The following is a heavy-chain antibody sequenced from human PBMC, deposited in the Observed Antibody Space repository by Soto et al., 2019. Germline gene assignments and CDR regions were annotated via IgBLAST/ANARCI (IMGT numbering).Heavy chain of an antibody. Sequence: EVQLVESGGGLVKPGGSLRLSCAASGFTFSTYSMNWVRQAPGKGLEWVSSISSSSSYIYYADSVKGRFTISRDNAKNSLYLQMNRLTPEVTAVYYCARVRGGYDLEGPPDYWGQRTLVTLPS. CDR1: GFTFSTYS. D-gene: IGHD5-12*01. CDR2: ISSSSSYI. CDR3: ARVRGGYDLEGPPDY. V-gene: IGHV3-21*01. J-gene: IGHJ4*02.